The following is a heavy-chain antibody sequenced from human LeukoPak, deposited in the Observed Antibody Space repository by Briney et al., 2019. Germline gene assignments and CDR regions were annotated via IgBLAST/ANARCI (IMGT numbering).Heavy chain of an antibody. Sequence: PSETLSLTCTVSGGSISSGSYYWSWIRQPAGKGLEWIGRIYTSGSTYYNPSLKSRVTISVDTSKNQFSLKLSSVTAADTAVYYCARTFMTTVTFGWFDPWGQGTLVTVSS. V-gene: IGHV4-61*02. CDR1: GGSISSGSYY. J-gene: IGHJ5*02. CDR3: ARTFMTTVTFGWFDP. D-gene: IGHD4-17*01. CDR2: IYTSGST.